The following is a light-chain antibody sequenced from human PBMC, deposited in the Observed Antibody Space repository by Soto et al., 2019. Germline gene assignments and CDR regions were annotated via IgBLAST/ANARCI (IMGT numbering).Light chain of an antibody. V-gene: IGKV3-20*01. J-gene: IGKJ2*01. CDR1: QSVSRSY. CDR2: GAS. CDR3: QQYGSSPYT. Sequence: EVVSTKCPGTLSLSPGERVTLSCRASQSVSRSYLAWYQQKPGQAPRLLIYGASSRATGIPDRFSGSGSGTDFTLTISRLEPEDLAVYYCQQYGSSPYTFGQGTKLEIK.